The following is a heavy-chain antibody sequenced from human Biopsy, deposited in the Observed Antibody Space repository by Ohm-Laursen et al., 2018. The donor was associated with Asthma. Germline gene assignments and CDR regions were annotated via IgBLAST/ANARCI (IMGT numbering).Heavy chain of an antibody. Sequence: LSLTCAASGFTFGDYWMSWVRQVPGKGLEWVANIKHDGTEKNHVDSLKGRFTISRDNAKNSLYLQMNSLRAEDTAVYYCARTFHFWSPYHAEHYQLWDQGTLVTVSS. J-gene: IGHJ1*01. CDR1: GFTFGDYW. D-gene: IGHD3-3*02. CDR2: IKHDGTEK. V-gene: IGHV3-7*01. CDR3: ARTFHFWSPYHAEHYQL.